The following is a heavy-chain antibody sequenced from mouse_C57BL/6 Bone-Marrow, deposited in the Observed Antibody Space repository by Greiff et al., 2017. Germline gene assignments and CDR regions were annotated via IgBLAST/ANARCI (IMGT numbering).Heavy chain of an antibody. D-gene: IGHD1-1*01. CDR1: GYTFTSYW. CDR2: IHPNSGST. Sequence: QVQLKQPGAELVKPGASVKLSCKASGYTFTSYWMHWVKQRPGQGLEWIGMIHPNSGSTNYNEKFKSKATLTVDKSSSTAYMQLSSLTSEDSEVYYCARPDGSSYYYYAMDYWGQGTSVTVSS. J-gene: IGHJ4*01. CDR3: ARPDGSSYYYYAMDY. V-gene: IGHV1-64*01.